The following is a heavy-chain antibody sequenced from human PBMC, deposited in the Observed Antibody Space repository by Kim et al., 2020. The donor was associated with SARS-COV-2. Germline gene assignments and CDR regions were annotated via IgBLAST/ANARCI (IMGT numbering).Heavy chain of an antibody. CDR2: ISSSGSTI. CDR3: ARVGHVLWFVELLTPNGMDV. CDR1: GFTFSGYY. Sequence: GGSLRLSCAASGFTFSGYYMSWIRQAPGKGLEWVSYISSSGSTIYYADSVKGRFTISRDNAKNSLYLQMNSLRTEDTAVYYCARVGHVLWFVELLTPNGMDVWGHGTTGTVSS. J-gene: IGHJ6*02. V-gene: IGHV3-11*01. D-gene: IGHD3-10*01.